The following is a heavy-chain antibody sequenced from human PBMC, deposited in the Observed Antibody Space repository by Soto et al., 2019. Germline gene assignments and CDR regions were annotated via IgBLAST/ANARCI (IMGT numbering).Heavy chain of an antibody. D-gene: IGHD3-22*01. CDR1: GFTFSSYE. CDR3: ARDAHYYDSSGYPPY. J-gene: IGHJ4*02. CDR2: ISSSGSAI. Sequence: GGSLRLSCAASGFTFSSYEMNWVRQAPGKGLEWVSYISSSGSAIYYADSVKGRFTISRDNSKNTLYLQMNSLRAEDTAVYYCARDAHYYDSSGYPPYWGQGTLVTVS. V-gene: IGHV3-48*03.